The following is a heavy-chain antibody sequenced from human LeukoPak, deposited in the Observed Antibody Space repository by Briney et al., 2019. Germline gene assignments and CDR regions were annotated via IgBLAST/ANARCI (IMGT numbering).Heavy chain of an antibody. Sequence: GGSLRLSCTASGFVLSDYGMHWVRQAPGKGLEWVAFVRNDGSNEYYVGSVKGRFTISRDKSKNTLYLQMNSLRAEDTAVYSCAKESDSGYHSEGPKTWGLGTLATVSS. D-gene: IGHD5-12*01. CDR2: VRNDGSNE. CDR3: AKESDSGYHSEGPKT. CDR1: GFVLSDYG. V-gene: IGHV3-30*02. J-gene: IGHJ5*02.